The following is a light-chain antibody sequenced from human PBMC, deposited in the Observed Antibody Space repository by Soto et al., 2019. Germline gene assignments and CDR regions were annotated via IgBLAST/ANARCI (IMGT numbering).Light chain of an antibody. CDR1: QSLASN. CDR3: QQYNTWPRT. CDR2: GAS. V-gene: IGKV3-15*01. J-gene: IGKJ1*01. Sequence: EIVMTQSPATLSVSPGGRATLSCRASQSLASNLAWYQQKPGQGPRLLIYGASTRATGIPARFGGSGSGTEFTLTISSLQSEDFAVYYCQQYNTWPRTFGQGTKVEIK.